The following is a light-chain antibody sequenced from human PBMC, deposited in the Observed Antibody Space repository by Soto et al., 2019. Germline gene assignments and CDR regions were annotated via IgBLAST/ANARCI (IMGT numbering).Light chain of an antibody. CDR2: DVS. CDR1: SREFGGYNY. CDR3: SSYTSSSTFYV. V-gene: IGLV2-14*01. J-gene: IGLJ1*01. Sequence: QSSLTQPASVSGAPGQSITLSRPGNSREFGGYNYVSWYQQHPGKAPKLMIYDVSNRPSGVSNHFSGSKSGNTASLTISGLQAEDEADYYCSSYTSSSTFYVFGTGTKVTVL.